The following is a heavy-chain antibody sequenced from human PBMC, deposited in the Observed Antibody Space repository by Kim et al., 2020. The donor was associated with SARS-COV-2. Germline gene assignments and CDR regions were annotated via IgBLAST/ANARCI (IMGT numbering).Heavy chain of an antibody. V-gene: IGHV4-39*01. CDR3: ARHGYYDSSGYDPFFDY. J-gene: IGHJ4*02. D-gene: IGHD3-22*01. CDR1: GGSISSSSYY. CDR2: IYYSGST. Sequence: SETLSLTCTVSGGSISSSSYYWGWIRQPPGKGLEWIGSIYYSGSTYYNPSLKSRVTISVDTSKNQFSLKLSSVTAADTAVYYCARHGYYDSSGYDPFFDYWGQGTLVTVSS.